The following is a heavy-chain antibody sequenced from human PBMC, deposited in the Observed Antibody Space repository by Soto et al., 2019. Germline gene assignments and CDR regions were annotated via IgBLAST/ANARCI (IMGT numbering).Heavy chain of an antibody. CDR2: IYYSGST. Sequence: SETLSLTCTVSGGSISSSSYYWGWIRQPPGKGLEWIGSIYYSGSTYYNPSLKSRVTISVDTSKNQFSLKLSSVTAADTAVYYCARHHYYGSGSYFSRDPYYYYYGMDVWGQGTTVT. CDR3: ARHHYYGSGSYFSRDPYYYYYGMDV. V-gene: IGHV4-39*01. J-gene: IGHJ6*02. CDR1: GGSISSSSYY. D-gene: IGHD3-10*01.